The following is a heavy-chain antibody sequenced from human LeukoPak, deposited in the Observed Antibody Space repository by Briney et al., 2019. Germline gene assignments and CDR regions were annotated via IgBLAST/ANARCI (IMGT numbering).Heavy chain of an antibody. V-gene: IGHV4-39*01. Sequence: SETLSLTCTVSGGSISSSSYYWGWIRQPPGKGLEWIGSIYYSGSTYYNPSLKSRVTISVDTSKNQFFLKLNSVTAADTAVYYCARNETYYYDSSGYLQSAFDIWGQGTMVTVSS. D-gene: IGHD3-22*01. CDR2: IYYSGST. CDR3: ARNETYYYDSSGYLQSAFDI. J-gene: IGHJ3*02. CDR1: GGSISSSSYY.